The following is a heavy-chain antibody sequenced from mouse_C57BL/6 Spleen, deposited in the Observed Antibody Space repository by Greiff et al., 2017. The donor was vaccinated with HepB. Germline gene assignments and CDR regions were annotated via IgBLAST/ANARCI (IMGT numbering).Heavy chain of an antibody. CDR3: ARGGRDYAMDY. CDR1: GYSITSGYY. CDR2: ISYDGSN. J-gene: IGHJ4*01. Sequence: DVKLQESGPGLVKPSQSLSLTCSVTGYSITSGYYWNWIRQFPGNKLEWMGYISYDGSNNYNPSLKNRISITRDTSKNQFFLKLNSVTTEDTATYYCARGGRDYAMDYWGQGTSVTVSS. V-gene: IGHV3-6*01.